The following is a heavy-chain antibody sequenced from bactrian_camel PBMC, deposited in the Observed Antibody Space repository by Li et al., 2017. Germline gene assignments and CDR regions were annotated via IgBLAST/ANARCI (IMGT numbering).Heavy chain of an antibody. J-gene: IGHJ4*01. CDR1: GFTFSSYA. V-gene: IGHV3S42*01. Sequence: VQLVESGGGLVQPGGSLRVSCAASGFTFSSYAMSWVRQAPGAGRELVATWKSDGSTYDHPTYAASVRGRFTISQDNAKNTIYLQMTSLKPEDTAMYYCAKTGDGGSWGEYDFWGQGTQVTVS. D-gene: IGHD6*01. CDR3: AKTGDGGSWGEYDF. CDR2: WKSDGSTYDHP.